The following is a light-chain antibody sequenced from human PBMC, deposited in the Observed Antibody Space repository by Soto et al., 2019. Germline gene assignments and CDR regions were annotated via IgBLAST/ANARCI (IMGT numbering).Light chain of an antibody. V-gene: IGKV1-9*01. CDR2: AAS. CDR3: QQAYSFPIT. J-gene: IGKJ5*01. CDR1: QGIGSY. Sequence: DLQLTQSPSFLSASLGDRVTITCRASQGIGSYLAWYQQKPGKAPRLLIYAASTLQAGVPSRFSGSGSGTDLTITINSLQPEDFETYYCQQAYSFPITFGQGTRLEIK.